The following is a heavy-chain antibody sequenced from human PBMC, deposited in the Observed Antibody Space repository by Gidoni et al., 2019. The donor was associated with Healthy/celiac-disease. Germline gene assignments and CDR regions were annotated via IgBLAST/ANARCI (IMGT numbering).Heavy chain of an antibody. D-gene: IGHD3-3*01. CDR2: MKPNSGNT. J-gene: IGHJ3*02. CDR3: ARRYDFWSGYYDAFDI. CDR1: GYTFTSYD. Sequence: QVQLVQSGAEVKKPGASVKVSCKASGYTFTSYDINWVRQATGQGPEWMGWMKPNSGNTGYAQKFQGRVTMTRNTSISTAYMELSSLRSEDTAVYYCARRYDFWSGYYDAFDIWGQGTMVTVSS. V-gene: IGHV1-8*01.